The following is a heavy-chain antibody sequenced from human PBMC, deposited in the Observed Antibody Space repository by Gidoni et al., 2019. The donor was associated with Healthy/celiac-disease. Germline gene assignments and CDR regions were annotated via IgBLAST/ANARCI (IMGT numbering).Heavy chain of an antibody. CDR1: GYSISSGYY. CDR3: ARAPSSSWRRAAHYFDY. D-gene: IGHD6-13*01. J-gene: IGHJ4*02. V-gene: IGHV4-38-2*02. CDR2: IYHSGST. Sequence: QVQLQESGPGLVKPSETLSLTCTVSGYSISSGYYWGWIRQPPGKGLEWIGSIYHSGSTYYNPSLKSRVTISVDTSKNQFSLKLSSVTPADTAVYYCARAPSSSWRRAAHYFDYWGQGTLVTVSS.